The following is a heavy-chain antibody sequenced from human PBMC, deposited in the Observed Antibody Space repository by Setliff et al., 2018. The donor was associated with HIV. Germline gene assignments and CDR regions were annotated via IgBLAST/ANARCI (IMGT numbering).Heavy chain of an antibody. Sequence: PGGSLRLSCAASGFTFSRYGMHWVRQAPGKGLEWVAVIWDDGSNEYYADSVKGRFTISRDNSKNTLYLQMNSLRAEDTAVYNCARDRGWRLLPNDAFDIWGQGTMVTVSS. J-gene: IGHJ3*02. CDR3: ARDRGWRLLPNDAFDI. V-gene: IGHV3-33*01. CDR2: IWDDGSNE. CDR1: GFTFSRYG. D-gene: IGHD3-22*01.